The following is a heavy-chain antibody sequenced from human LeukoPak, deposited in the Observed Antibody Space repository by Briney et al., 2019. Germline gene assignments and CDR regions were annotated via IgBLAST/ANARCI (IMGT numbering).Heavy chain of an antibody. D-gene: IGHD3-3*01. CDR3: ARDSHQGMSYYDFWSGVKN. CDR2: ISAYNGNT. J-gene: IGHJ4*02. CDR1: GYTFSNYD. Sequence: ASVKVSCKASGYTFSNYDINWVRQAPGQGLEWMGWISAYNGNTNYAQKLQGRVTMTTDTSTSTAYMELRSLRSDDTAVYYCARDSHQGMSYYDFWSGVKNWGQGTLVTVYS. V-gene: IGHV1-18*01.